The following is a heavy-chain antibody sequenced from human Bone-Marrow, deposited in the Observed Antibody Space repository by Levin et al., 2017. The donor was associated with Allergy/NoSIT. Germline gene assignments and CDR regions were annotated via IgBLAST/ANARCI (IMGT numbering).Heavy chain of an antibody. J-gene: IGHJ4*02. CDR2: VVPIFSIS. CDR1: GGTHSSYT. CDR3: VRDDYDDYSFDY. D-gene: IGHD4-17*01. Sequence: KISCKTSGGTHSSYTFSWVRQAPGQGLEWIGGVVPIFSISNYAQKLQGRLTITADESTGTTFLELSSLKSEDTAVYYCVRDDYDDYSFDYWGPGTLVTVSS. V-gene: IGHV1-69*01.